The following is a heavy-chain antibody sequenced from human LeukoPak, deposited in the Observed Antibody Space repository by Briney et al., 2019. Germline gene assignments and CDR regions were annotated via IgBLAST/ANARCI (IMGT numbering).Heavy chain of an antibody. Sequence: SETLSLTCSVSGGSISSYYWSWIRQPPGKGLEWIGYIYYSGSTNYNPSLKSRVTISVDTSKSQFSLKLSSVTAADTAVYYCARGGVFSAVGFDYWGQGTLVTVSS. V-gene: IGHV4-59*08. D-gene: IGHD4-23*01. CDR2: IYYSGST. J-gene: IGHJ4*02. CDR1: GGSISSYY. CDR3: ARGGVFSAVGFDY.